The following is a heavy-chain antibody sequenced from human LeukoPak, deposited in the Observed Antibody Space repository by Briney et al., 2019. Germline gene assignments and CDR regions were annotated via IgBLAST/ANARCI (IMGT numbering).Heavy chain of an antibody. Sequence: GGSLRLSCAASGFTFDDYGMHWVRQAPGKGLEWVAFIRYDGSNKYYADSVKGRFTISRDNSKNTLYLQMNSLRAEDTAVYYCAKGLIVGYCSGGSCYSDLPFDYWGQGTLVTVSS. J-gene: IGHJ4*02. D-gene: IGHD2-15*01. CDR2: IRYDGSNK. CDR3: AKGLIVGYCSGGSCYSDLPFDY. V-gene: IGHV3-30*02. CDR1: GFTFDDYG.